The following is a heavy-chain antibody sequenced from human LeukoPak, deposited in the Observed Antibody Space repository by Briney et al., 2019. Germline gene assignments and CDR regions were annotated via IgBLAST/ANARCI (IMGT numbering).Heavy chain of an antibody. J-gene: IGHJ6*02. CDR1: GFTFSDSW. V-gene: IGHV3-7*01. CDR3: ATYTHWVAGDV. Sequence: GGSLRLSCAASGFTFSDSWMRWVRQAPGKGLEWVANMNQDGSAKDYVDSVKGRFTISRDNARNSLYLQMSSLRAEDTAVYYCATYTHWVAGDVWGQGTTVTVSS. D-gene: IGHD3-16*01. CDR2: MNQDGSAK.